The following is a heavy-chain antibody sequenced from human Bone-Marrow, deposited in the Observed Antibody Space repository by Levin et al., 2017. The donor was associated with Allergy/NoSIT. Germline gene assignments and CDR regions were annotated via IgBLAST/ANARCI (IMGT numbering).Heavy chain of an antibody. J-gene: IGHJ6*02. CDR2: IYPGDSDT. CDR1: GYSFTSYW. D-gene: IGHD5-12*01. CDR3: ARHSIVATGGKAETPNYCYGMDV. V-gene: IGHV5-51*01. Sequence: KRGEALKISCKGSGYSFTSYWIGWVRQMPGKGLEWMGIIYPGDSDTRYSPSFQGQVTISADKSISTAYLQWSSLKDSDTAMYYCARHSIVATGGKAETPNYCYGMDVWGQGTTVTVSS.